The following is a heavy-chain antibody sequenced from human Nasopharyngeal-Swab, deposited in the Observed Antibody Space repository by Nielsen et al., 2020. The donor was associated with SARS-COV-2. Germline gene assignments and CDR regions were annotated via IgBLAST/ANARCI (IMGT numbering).Heavy chain of an antibody. CDR3: AAIWCHVVTCYTGEYFDS. V-gene: IGHV1-18*01. D-gene: IGHD2-2*02. CDR2: ISVYNADT. J-gene: IGHJ5*01. CDR1: GYSFRSYG. Sequence: ASVKVSCKASGYSFRSYGINWVRQAPGQGLEWMGWISVYNADTNYAQKLQGRVSMTTDTSTSTAYMEMTSLTSDDTAVYYCAAIWCHVVTCYTGEYFDSWGQGTLVTVSS.